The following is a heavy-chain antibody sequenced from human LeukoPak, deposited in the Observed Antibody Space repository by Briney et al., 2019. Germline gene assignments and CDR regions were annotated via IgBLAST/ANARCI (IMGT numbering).Heavy chain of an antibody. D-gene: IGHD5-18*01. J-gene: IGHJ4*02. CDR1: GFTFSSYA. V-gene: IGHV3-30*04. CDR3: AREMAAMVTYDY. CDR2: ISYDGSNK. Sequence: GGSLRLSCAASGFTFSSYAIHWVRQAPGKGLEWVAIISYDGSNKYYADSVRGRFTISRDNSKNTLSLQMNSLRAEDTAVYYCAREMAAMVTYDYWGQGTLVTVSS.